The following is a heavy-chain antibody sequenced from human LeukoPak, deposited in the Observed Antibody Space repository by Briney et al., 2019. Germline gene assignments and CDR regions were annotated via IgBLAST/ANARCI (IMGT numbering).Heavy chain of an antibody. Sequence: GASVKVSCKASGYTFTDYYMHWVRQAPGQGLEWMGWINPNNGGANYAQKFQGRVTMTRDTSISTAYMELSRPRSDDTAVYYCARGTYYYGSGNYYNPDYWGQGTLVTVSS. CDR2: INPNNGGA. D-gene: IGHD3-10*01. J-gene: IGHJ4*02. CDR3: ARGTYYYGSGNYYNPDY. V-gene: IGHV1-2*02. CDR1: GYTFTDYY.